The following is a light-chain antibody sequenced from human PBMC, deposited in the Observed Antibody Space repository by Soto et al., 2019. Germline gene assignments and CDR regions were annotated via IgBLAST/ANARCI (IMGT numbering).Light chain of an antibody. CDR3: CSYAGSRV. CDR2: EGS. V-gene: IGLV2-23*01. J-gene: IGLJ3*02. Sequence: QSALTQPASVSGSPGQSITISCTGTSSDVGSYHLVSWYQQHPGKAPKLMIYEGSKRPSGVSNRFSGSKSGNTASLTISGVQAEDEADYYCCSYAGSRVFGGGTKLTVL. CDR1: SSDVGSYHL.